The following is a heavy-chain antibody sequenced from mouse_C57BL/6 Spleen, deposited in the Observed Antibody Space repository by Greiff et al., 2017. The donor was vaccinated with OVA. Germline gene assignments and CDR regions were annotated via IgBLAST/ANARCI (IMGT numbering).Heavy chain of an antibody. CDR1: GFTFSDYG. J-gene: IGHJ1*03. D-gene: IGHD4-1*01. CDR2: ISSGSSTI. Sequence: EVKLMESGGGLVKPGGSLKLSCAASGFTFSDYGMHWVRQAPEEGLEWVAYISSGSSTIYYADTVKGRFTITRDNAKNTLFLQMTSLRSEDTAMYYCARKDWDDWYFDVWGTGTTVTVSS. CDR3: ARKDWDDWYFDV. V-gene: IGHV5-17*01.